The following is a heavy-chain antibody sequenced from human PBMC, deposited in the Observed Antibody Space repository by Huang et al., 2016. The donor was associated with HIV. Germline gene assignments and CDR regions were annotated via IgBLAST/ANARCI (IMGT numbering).Heavy chain of an antibody. CDR2: ISGSGGST. CDR1: GFTFSEFA. V-gene: IGHV3-23*01. Sequence: EVQLLESGGGLVQPGGSLRLSCATSGFTFSEFAMSWVRQAPGKGLEWVSTISGSGGSTYYGDSAKGRFTVSRDNANNTLYLQMNSLRADDTAVYYCAKDRPTDYWGKGTLVVVSS. CDR3: AKDRPTDY. J-gene: IGHJ4*02.